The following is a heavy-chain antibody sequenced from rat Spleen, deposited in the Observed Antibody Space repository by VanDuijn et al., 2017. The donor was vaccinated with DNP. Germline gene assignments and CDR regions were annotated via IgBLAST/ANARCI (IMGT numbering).Heavy chain of an antibody. J-gene: IGHJ2*01. Sequence: EVQLQGSGPGLVKPAQSLSLTCSVTGFSITSNYWGWIRMFPGNKMEWIGHISYTGSTTFNQSLKSRISITRDTSKNQFFLQLNSGTTEDTATYYCARWNIGTSTLDYWGQGVKVTVSS. CDR1: GFSITSNY. CDR2: ISYTGST. V-gene: IGHV3-1*01. D-gene: IGHD1-5*01. CDR3: ARWNIGTSTLDY.